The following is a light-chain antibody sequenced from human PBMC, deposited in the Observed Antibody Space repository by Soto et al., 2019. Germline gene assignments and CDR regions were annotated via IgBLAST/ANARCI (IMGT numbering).Light chain of an antibody. J-gene: IGLJ1*01. CDR2: EVS. V-gene: IGLV2-14*01. CDR3: SSYTSNSTSYV. CDR1: SSDVGGYNY. Sequence: QSVLTQPASVSGSPGQSITISCTGTSSDVGGYNYVSWYQQHPGKAPKLMIYEVSNRPSGVSNRFSGSKSGNTASLTISGLQAEDEADYYCSSYTSNSTSYVFGTGTKVTLL.